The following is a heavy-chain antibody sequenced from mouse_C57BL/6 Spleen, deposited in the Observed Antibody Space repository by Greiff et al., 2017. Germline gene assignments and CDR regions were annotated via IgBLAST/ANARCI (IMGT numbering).Heavy chain of an antibody. V-gene: IGHV1-22*01. J-gene: IGHJ3*01. CDR2: INPNKGGT. D-gene: IGHD1-1*01. CDR1: GHTFTDYN. CDR3: DSCYCDGNNYMLAY. Sequence: VQLQQSGPELVKPGASVKMSCKASGHTFTDYNMHWVKQKHGKSLEWIGYINPNKGGTSYNQKFKGKDTLTVNKSSSTAYLELRSLPSDDSAVYYWDSCYCDGNNYMLAYWGQGTMVTVSA.